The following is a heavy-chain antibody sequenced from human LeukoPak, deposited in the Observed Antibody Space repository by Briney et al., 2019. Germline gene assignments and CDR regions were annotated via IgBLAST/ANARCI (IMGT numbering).Heavy chain of an antibody. D-gene: IGHD5-24*01. J-gene: IGHJ5*02. Sequence: PSETLSLTCKVSGYPIGLDYYWVWIRQAPGRGLQWIGGFHRGRIQYNSALKSRVTISIDSSRNQFSLRMWPVTAADTPFYFCARAPSSYESGNGYPNLGWLDPWGQGALVTVSS. V-gene: IGHV4-38-2*02. CDR2: FHRGRI. CDR3: ARAPSSYESGNGYPNLGWLDP. CDR1: GYPIGLDYY.